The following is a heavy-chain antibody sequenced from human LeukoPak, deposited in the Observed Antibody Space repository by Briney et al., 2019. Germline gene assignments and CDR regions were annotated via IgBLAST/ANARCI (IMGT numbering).Heavy chain of an antibody. V-gene: IGHV1-2*02. D-gene: IGHD6-13*01. Sequence: ASVKVSCKTSGYTFTGYYMHWVRQAPGQGLEGMGWINPNSGGTNYAQKFQGRVTMTRDTSISTAYMELSRLRSDDTAVYYCARDQRIAAALYYFDYWGQGTLVTVSS. CDR3: ARDQRIAAALYYFDY. CDR2: INPNSGGT. CDR1: GYTFTGYY. J-gene: IGHJ4*02.